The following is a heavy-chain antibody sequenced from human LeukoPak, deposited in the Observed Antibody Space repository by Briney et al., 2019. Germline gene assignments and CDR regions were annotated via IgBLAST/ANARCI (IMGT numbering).Heavy chain of an antibody. CDR1: GFTFSSYA. CDR3: AKDEVVGDGHIDFEY. J-gene: IGHJ4*02. CDR2: VTKGGDT. Sequence: GSLRLSCAASGFTFSSYAMSWVRQAPGKGLEWVSSVTKGGDTYYADSVRGRFFISRDNSKNTLYLQTNSLRVDDTAIYYCAKDEVVGDGHIDFEYWGRGTLVTVSS. V-gene: IGHV3-23*01. D-gene: IGHD5-24*01.